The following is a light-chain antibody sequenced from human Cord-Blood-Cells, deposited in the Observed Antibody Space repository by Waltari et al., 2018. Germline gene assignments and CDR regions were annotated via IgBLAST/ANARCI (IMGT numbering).Light chain of an antibody. J-gene: IGKJ1*01. V-gene: IGKV4-1*01. CDR3: QQYYSTPWT. CDR1: QSVLYSSNNKNY. Sequence: DLVMTQSPDSLAVSLGERAPIKRKPSQSVLYSSNNKNYLAWYQQKPGRPLKLLIYWASTRESGVPDRFSGSGSGTDFTLTISSLQAEDVAVYYCQQYYSTPWTFGQGTKVEIK. CDR2: WAS.